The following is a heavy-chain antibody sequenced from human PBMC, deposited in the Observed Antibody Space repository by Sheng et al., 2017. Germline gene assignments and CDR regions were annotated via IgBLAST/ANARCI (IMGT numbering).Heavy chain of an antibody. CDR1: GYYISSGYY. J-gene: IGHJ4*01. V-gene: IGHV4-38-2*02. Sequence: QVQLQESGPGLVKPSETLSLTCRVSGYYISSGYYWGWIRQPPGKGLEWIGSIYNGGNTFYSPSLESRVTISIDTSKNQFSLKLRSVTAADTAVYYCAISSLTGIVVVPAALDYWGHGTLVHRLL. D-gene: IGHD2-2*01. CDR2: IYNGGNT. CDR3: AISSLTGIVVVPAALDY.